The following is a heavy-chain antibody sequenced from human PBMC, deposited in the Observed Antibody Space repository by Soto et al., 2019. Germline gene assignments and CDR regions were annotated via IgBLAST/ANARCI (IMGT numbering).Heavy chain of an antibody. CDR2: VTPIFGTA. D-gene: IGHD3-22*01. CDR3: ARGVHYDSSGYYYFY. CDR1: GGTFSSYA. V-gene: IGHV1-69*13. J-gene: IGHJ4*02. Sequence: SVKVSCKASGGTFSSYAIDWVRQAPGQGLEWMGGVTPIFGTANYAQKFRGRITITADESTSTAYMELRSLRSEDTAVYYCARGVHYDSSGYYYFYWGQGTPVTVSS.